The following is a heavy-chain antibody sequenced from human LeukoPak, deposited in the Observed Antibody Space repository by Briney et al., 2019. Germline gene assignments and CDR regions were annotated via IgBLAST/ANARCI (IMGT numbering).Heavy chain of an antibody. J-gene: IGHJ5*02. CDR1: SGSISSGSYY. Sequence: SQTLSLTCTVSSGSISSGSYYWSWIRQPAGKGLEWIGRIYTSGSTNYNPSLKSRVTISVDTSKNQFSLKLSSVTAADTAVYYCASQDCGWFDPWGQGTLVTVSS. CDR3: ASQDCGWFDP. CDR2: IYTSGST. V-gene: IGHV4-61*02. D-gene: IGHD2-21*02.